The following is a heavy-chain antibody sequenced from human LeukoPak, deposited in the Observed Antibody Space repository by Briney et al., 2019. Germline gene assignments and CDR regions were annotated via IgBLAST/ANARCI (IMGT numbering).Heavy chain of an antibody. CDR2: IRYDGSNK. D-gene: IGHD2-2*01. Sequence: GGSLRLSCAASGFTFSSYGMHWVRQAPGKGLEWVAFIRYDGSNKYYADSVKGRFTISRDNSKNTLYLQTNSLRAEDTAVYYCARDHCSSTSCHKGGYFQHWGQGTLVTVSS. J-gene: IGHJ1*01. CDR1: GFTFSSYG. CDR3: ARDHCSSTSCHKGGYFQH. V-gene: IGHV3-30*02.